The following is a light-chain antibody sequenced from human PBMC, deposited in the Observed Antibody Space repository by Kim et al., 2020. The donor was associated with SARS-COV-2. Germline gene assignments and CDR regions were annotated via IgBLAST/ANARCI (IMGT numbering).Light chain of an antibody. J-gene: IGKJ2*01. CDR2: WAS. V-gene: IGKV4-1*01. CDR3: QQYYSTPYT. CDR1: QSVLYSSNNKNY. Sequence: ATINCKSSQSVLYSSNNKNYLAWYQQKPGQPPKLLIYWASTRESGVPDRFSGSGSGTDFTLTISSLQAEDVAVYYCQQYYSTPYTFGQGTKLEIK.